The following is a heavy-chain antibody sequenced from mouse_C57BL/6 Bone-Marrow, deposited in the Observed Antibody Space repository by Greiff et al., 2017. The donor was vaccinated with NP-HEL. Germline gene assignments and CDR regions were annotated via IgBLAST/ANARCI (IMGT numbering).Heavy chain of an antibody. CDR1: GFTFSDYG. V-gene: IGHV5-17*01. CDR2: ISSGSSTI. J-gene: IGHJ3*01. Sequence: EVKVVESGGGLVKPGGSLKLSCAASGFTFSDYGMHWVRQAPEKGLEWVAYISSGSSTIYYADTVKGRFTFSRDNAKTTLFLQMTNLTSEDTAMYYCAREDLRLAYWGQGTLVTVSA. CDR3: AREDLRLAY.